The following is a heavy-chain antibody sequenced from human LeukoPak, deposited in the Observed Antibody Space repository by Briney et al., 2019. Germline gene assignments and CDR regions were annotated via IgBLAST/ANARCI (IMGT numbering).Heavy chain of an antibody. V-gene: IGHV3-9*01. CDR2: ISWNSGSI. D-gene: IGHD1-26*01. J-gene: IGHJ4*02. Sequence: GRSLRLSCAASGFTFDDYAMHWVRQAPGKGLEWVSGISWNSGSIVCADSVKGGFTISRDNAKNSLYLQMNSLRAEDTSLYYCATRALDYWGQGTLVTVSS. CDR1: GFTFDDYA. CDR3: ATRALDY.